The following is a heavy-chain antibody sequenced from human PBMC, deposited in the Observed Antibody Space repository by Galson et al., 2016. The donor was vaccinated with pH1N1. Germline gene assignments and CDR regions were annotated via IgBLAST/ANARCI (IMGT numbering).Heavy chain of an antibody. CDR2: IHYSETT. V-gene: IGHV4-39*02. CDR3: ARLVRGSYPDPLYYFDF. J-gene: IGHJ4*02. CDR1: GASSIGNNFY. Sequence: SETLSLTCTVSGASSIGNNFYGGWIRQTPGKGLEWIGNIHYSETTYYNPSLKSRVPITVDTSKNHFSLKLSYVTAADTAVYFCARLVRGSYPDPLYYFDFWGQGTLATVSS. D-gene: IGHD1-26*01.